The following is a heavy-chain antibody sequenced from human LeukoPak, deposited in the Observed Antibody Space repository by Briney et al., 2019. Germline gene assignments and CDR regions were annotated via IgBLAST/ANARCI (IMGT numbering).Heavy chain of an antibody. V-gene: IGHV1-2*02. D-gene: IGHD4-11*01. CDR2: INPKGGDT. J-gene: IGHJ4*02. CDR3: ARDTGQFDY. Sequence: ASVKVSCKASGYTFTGHYMHWVRQAPGQGLEWMGWINPKGGDTRFAQRFQGRVSMTRDTSISTVFMELSRLRSDDTAVYYCARDTGQFDYWGQGTLATVSS. CDR1: GYTFTGHY.